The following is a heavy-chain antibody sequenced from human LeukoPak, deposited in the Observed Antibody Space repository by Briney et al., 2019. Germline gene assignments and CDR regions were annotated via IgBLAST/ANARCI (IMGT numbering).Heavy chain of an antibody. CDR3: ARKGWYSDL. J-gene: IGHJ2*01. Sequence: GGSLRLSCAASGFTFNSYWMTWVRQAPGKGLEWVASINQDGSQKYYVESLKGRLTISRDNAKNSHYLQMNSLRAEDTAVYYCARKGWYSDLWDRGTLVSVSS. CDR1: GFTFNSYW. V-gene: IGHV3-7*01. CDR2: INQDGSQK.